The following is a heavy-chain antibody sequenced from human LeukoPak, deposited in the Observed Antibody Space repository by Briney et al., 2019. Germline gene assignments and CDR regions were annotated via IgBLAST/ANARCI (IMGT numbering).Heavy chain of an antibody. D-gene: IGHD5-18*01. J-gene: IGHJ4*02. CDR1: GGSISSYY. V-gene: IGHV4-59*01. CDR2: IYYSGST. CDR3: ARSGRGYSYGTYYFDY. Sequence: SSETLSLTCTVSGGSISSYYWSWIRQPPGKGLGWIGYIYYSGSTNYNPSLKSRVTISVDTSKNQFSLKLSSVTAADTAVYYCARSGRGYSYGTYYFDYWGQGTLVTVSS.